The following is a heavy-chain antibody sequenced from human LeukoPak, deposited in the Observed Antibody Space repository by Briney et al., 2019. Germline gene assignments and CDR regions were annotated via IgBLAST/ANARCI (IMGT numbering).Heavy chain of an antibody. D-gene: IGHD3-10*01. CDR1: GDSVSSKSVA. CDR3: ARNYYGIDV. J-gene: IGHJ6*02. CDR2: TYYRSKWYN. V-gene: IGHV6-1*01. Sequence: SQTLSLTCAISGDSVSSKSVAWNWIRQSPSRGLEWLGKTYYRSKWYNDFAESVKRRISINPDTSKNQFSLQLDSVTPEDTAVYYSARNYYGIDVWGQGTTVTVSS.